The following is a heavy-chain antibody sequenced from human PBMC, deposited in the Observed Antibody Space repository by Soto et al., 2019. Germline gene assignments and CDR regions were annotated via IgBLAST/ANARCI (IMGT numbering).Heavy chain of an antibody. CDR1: GFTFSSYW. CDR3: ASGGGNHAFDV. Sequence: EVQLAESGGGLVQPGGSLRLSCAASGFTFSSYWMYWVRQAPGKGLVYVSRINNDGSGATYAESVKGRLTISRDNAKNTVYLQMNSQRAEDTAVYYCASGGGNHAFDVWGQGTMVTVSS. CDR2: INNDGSGA. V-gene: IGHV3-74*01. J-gene: IGHJ3*01. D-gene: IGHD3-10*01.